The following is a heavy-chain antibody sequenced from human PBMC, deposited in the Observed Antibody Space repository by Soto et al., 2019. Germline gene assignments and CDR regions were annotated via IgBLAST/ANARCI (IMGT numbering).Heavy chain of an antibody. CDR3: ARADRTLVTSYSLDV. J-gene: IGHJ6*02. CDR1: GGSFSGYY. CDR2: INHSGTI. D-gene: IGHD2-21*02. V-gene: IGHV4-34*01. Sequence: SETLSLTCAVYGGSFSGYYWTWIRQPPGKGLEWIGKINHSGTINFNTSLKSRLTISLDTSKKHFSLKLSSVTDADTAAYYCARADRTLVTSYSLDVWGQGTPVTVSS.